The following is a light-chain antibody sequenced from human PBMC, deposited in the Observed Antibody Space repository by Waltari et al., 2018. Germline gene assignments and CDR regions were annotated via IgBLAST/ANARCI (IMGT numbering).Light chain of an antibody. CDR1: SNDVGNYNL. CDR2: EVT. Sequence: QSALTQPASVSGSPGQSITISCTGTSNDVGNYNLVSWYQQHPGKAPKIMIYEVTKRPSGVSNRFSGSKSGNTASLTISGLQAADEADYHCCSYAGSTTSLVFGGGTKLTVL. V-gene: IGLV2-23*02. CDR3: CSYAGSTTSLV. J-gene: IGLJ2*01.